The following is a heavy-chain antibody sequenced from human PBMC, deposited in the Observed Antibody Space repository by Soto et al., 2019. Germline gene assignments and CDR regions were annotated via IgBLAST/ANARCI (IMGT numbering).Heavy chain of an antibody. CDR2: ISGSSSSI. V-gene: IGHV3-48*02. J-gene: IGHJ4*02. Sequence: GESLKISCAASGFTFSSYTMNWVRQAPGKGLEWVSYISGSSSSIYYADSVKGRFTISRDNAKNSLYLQMNSLRDEDTAVYYCAREVSGSFGFLDHWGQGTLVTVSS. D-gene: IGHD3-10*01. CDR1: GFTFSSYT. CDR3: AREVSGSFGFLDH.